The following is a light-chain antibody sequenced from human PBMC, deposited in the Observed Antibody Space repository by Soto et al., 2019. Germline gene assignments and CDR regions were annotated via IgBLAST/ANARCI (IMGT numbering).Light chain of an antibody. CDR3: SSYTSGSTLVV. V-gene: IGLV2-14*01. CDR1: SSDVGGYHY. J-gene: IGLJ2*01. Sequence: QSALTQPASVSGSPGQSITISCTGTSSDVGGYHYVSWYQQHPGKAPKLMIYEVSNRPSEVSNRFSGSQSGNTASLTISGLQAEDEGNYYCSSYTSGSTLVVFGGGTKVTVL. CDR2: EVS.